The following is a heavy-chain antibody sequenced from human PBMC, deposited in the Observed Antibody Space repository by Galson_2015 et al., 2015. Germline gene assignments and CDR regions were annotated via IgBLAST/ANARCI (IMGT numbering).Heavy chain of an antibody. Sequence: SLRLSCVASGFTFSSYWMSWVRQAPGKGLEWVANIKQDGSEKDYVDSVKGRFTISRDNAKNSLFLQMNSLRAEDTAVYYCARVVTDAFDIWGQGTLVTFSS. V-gene: IGHV3-7*01. J-gene: IGHJ3*02. CDR1: GFTFSSYW. D-gene: IGHD1-26*01. CDR2: IKQDGSEK. CDR3: ARVVTDAFDI.